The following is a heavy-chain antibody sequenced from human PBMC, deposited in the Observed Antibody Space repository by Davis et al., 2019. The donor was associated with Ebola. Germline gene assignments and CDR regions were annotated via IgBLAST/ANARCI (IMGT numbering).Heavy chain of an antibody. CDR3: ARGGSGIVVVITTLAFDI. CDR1: GGTFTNYA. J-gene: IGHJ3*02. V-gene: IGHV1-69*04. D-gene: IGHD3-22*01. Sequence: SVKVSCKTSGGTFTNYAVNWVRQAPGQGLEWMGRIIPVVDTKDYAQKFQGRVTLTADKATNTAYMELSGLRFDDTAVYYCARGGSGIVVVITTLAFDIWGQGTMVTVSS. CDR2: IIPVVDTK.